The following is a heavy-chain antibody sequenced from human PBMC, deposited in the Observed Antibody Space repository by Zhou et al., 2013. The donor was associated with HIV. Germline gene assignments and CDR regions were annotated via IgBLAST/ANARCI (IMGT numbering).Heavy chain of an antibody. D-gene: IGHD6-6*01. CDR1: GGTFSSYA. Sequence: QVQLVQSGAEVKKPGSSVKVSCKASGGTFSSYAISWVRQAPGQGLEWMGAFDPEEGETIYAQEFQGRVTLTEDTSTDTAYMELSSLRSEDTAVYYCTTGPRSSSSWPFSPAGDYWGQGTLVTVSS. V-gene: IGHV1-24*01. J-gene: IGHJ4*02. CDR3: TTGPRSSSSWPFSPAGDY. CDR2: FDPEEGET.